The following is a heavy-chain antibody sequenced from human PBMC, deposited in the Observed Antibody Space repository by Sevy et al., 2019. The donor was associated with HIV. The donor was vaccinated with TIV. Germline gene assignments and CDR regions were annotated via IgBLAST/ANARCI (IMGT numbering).Heavy chain of an antibody. CDR2: FDPEDGET. D-gene: IGHD3-22*01. CDR3: ATTKDYYDSSGYPFDY. J-gene: IGHJ4*02. Sequence: ASVKGSCKVSGYTLTELSMHWLRHAPGKGLEWVGSFDPEDGETVYEHNFQGRVSMTEDTSTDTAYMEVISLKFEDTAVYYCATTKDYYDSSGYPFDYWGQGTLVTVSS. V-gene: IGHV1-24*01. CDR1: GYTLTELS.